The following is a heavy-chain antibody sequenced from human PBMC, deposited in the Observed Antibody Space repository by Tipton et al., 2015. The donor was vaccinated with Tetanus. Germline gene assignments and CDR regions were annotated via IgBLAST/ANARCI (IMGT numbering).Heavy chain of an antibody. CDR2: VYHTGST. D-gene: IGHD2-15*01. J-gene: IGHJ4*02. CDR3: ARGHLRGIVVAVFDY. V-gene: IGHV4-30-2*01. CDR1: GDSITSSKYS. Sequence: LRLSCTVSGDSITSSKYSWNWIRQPPGKGLEWTGYVYHTGSTYYKPSLKSRVTMSVDRSMNQFSLNLNSVTAADTAVYYCARGHLRGIVVAVFDYWGQGTLVSVSS.